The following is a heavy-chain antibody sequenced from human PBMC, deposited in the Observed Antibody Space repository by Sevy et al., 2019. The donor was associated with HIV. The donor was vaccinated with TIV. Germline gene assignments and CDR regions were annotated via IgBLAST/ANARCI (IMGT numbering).Heavy chain of an antibody. J-gene: IGHJ6*02. D-gene: IGHD3-16*01. CDR1: GFNFRSYW. CDR3: ARTGSYADTYYYYYAMDV. V-gene: IGHV3-7*01. CDR2: INQDGSEE. Sequence: GESLKISCAASGFNFRSYWMTWVRQAPGKGLEWVANINQDGSEENYVDSVKGRFTIFRDNAKNSLFLQLNSLRAEDTSVYYCARTGSYADTYYYYYAMDVWGQGATVTVSS.